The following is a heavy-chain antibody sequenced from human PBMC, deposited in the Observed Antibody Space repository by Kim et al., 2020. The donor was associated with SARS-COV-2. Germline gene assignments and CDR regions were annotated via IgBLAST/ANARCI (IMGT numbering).Heavy chain of an antibody. CDR3: ANQLSVGRVDY. D-gene: IGHD1-1*01. CDR2: IYDTGST. J-gene: IGHJ4*02. Sequence: SETLSLTCTVSGGSVGTYYWSWFRQPPGKGLEWIGYIYDTGSTNYNPSLKSRVTMSVDTSKNQFSLKLSSVTAADTAVYYCANQLSVGRVDYWGQGTLVTVSS. CDR1: GGSVGTYY. V-gene: IGHV4-59*02.